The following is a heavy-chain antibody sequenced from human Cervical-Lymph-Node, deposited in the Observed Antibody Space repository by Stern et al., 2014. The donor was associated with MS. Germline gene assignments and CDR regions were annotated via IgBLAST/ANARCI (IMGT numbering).Heavy chain of an antibody. V-gene: IGHV1-69*06. D-gene: IGHD1-26*01. J-gene: IGHJ4*02. CDR3: ARGGGLVGYFDY. Sequence: VHLVESGAEVKKPGSSVKVSCKASGDTFSSYAINWVRQVPGQGLEWMGWIAPVFGTTNYAQKFQGRVTITADKSTNTAYMELMTLRSEDTAVYYCARGGGLVGYFDYWGQGTLVSVSS. CDR2: IAPVFGTT. CDR1: GDTFSSYA.